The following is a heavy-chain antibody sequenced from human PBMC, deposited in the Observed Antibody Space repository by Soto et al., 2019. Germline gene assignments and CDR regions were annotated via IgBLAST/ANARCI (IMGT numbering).Heavy chain of an antibody. CDR2: FIPIFGTA. D-gene: IGHD2-2*01. V-gene: IGHV1-69*13. J-gene: IGHJ6*02. Sequence: GASVKVSCKASGGTFSSYAISWVRQAPGQGLEWMGGFIPIFGTANYAQKFQGRVTITADESTSTAYMELSSLRSEDTAVYYCARDLVPRYCSSTSCYYYYYGMDVWGQGTTVTVSS. CDR3: ARDLVPRYCSSTSCYYYYYGMDV. CDR1: GGTFSSYA.